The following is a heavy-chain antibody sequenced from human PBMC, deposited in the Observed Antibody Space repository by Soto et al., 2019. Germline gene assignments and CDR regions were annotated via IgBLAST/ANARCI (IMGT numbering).Heavy chain of an antibody. V-gene: IGHV4-31*03. D-gene: IGHD3-10*01. J-gene: IGHJ4*02. CDR3: AMIYGSGSYRDY. CDR1: GGSISSGGYY. CDR2: IYYSGST. Sequence: SETLSLTCTVSGGSISSGGYYWSWIRQHPGKGLEWIGYIYYSGSTYYNPSLKSRVTISVDTSKNQFSLKLSSVTAADTAVYYFAMIYGSGSYRDYWGQGTLVTLSS.